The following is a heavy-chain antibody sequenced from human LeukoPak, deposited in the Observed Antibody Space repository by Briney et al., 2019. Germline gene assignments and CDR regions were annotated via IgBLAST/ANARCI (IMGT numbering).Heavy chain of an antibody. CDR1: GYTFTGYY. Sequence: ASVKVSCKASGYTFTGYYLHWVRQAPGQGLEWMGWINLNSGNPGYAQKFKGRVTMTRNTSISTAYMELSSLRSEVTAVYYCARGPYYYDSSGYPVEYWGQGTRVTVSS. J-gene: IGHJ4*02. D-gene: IGHD3-22*01. V-gene: IGHV1-8*02. CDR3: ARGPYYYDSSGYPVEY. CDR2: INLNSGNP.